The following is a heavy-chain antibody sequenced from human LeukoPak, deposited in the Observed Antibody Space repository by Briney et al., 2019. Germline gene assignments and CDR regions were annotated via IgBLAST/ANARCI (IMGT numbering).Heavy chain of an antibody. V-gene: IGHV4-34*01. J-gene: IGHJ4*02. CDR2: INHSGST. CDR3: ARAGYSSGWFNYFDY. CDR1: GGSFSGYY. Sequence: SETLSLTCAVYGGSFSGYYWSWIRQPPGKGLEWIWEINHSGSTNYNPSLKSRVTISVDTSKNQFSLKLSSVTAADTAVYYCARAGYSSGWFNYFDYWGQGTLVTVSS. D-gene: IGHD6-19*01.